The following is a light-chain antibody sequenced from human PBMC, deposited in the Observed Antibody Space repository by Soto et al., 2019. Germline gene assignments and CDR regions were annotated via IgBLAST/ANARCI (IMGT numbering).Light chain of an antibody. CDR1: SSDVGGYNY. CDR3: SSYADSNNLV. Sequence: QSALTQPPSASGSPGQSVTISCTGTSSDVGGYNYVSWYQQHPGIAPKLMIYEVSKRPSGVPDRFSGSKSGNTASLTVSGLQAEDEADYYCSSYADSNNLVFGGGTKLTVL. CDR2: EVS. J-gene: IGLJ2*01. V-gene: IGLV2-8*01.